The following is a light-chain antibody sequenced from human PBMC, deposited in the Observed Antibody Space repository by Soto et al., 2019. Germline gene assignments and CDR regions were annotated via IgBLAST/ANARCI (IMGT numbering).Light chain of an antibody. CDR3: QQYDVTPPNT. Sequence: EIVLTQSPGTLSLSPGERATLSCRASQIVSSTYLAWFQQKAGQAPRRLIYGASTRATGIPDRFSGSGSGTDFTLTISGLEPADFALYYCQQYDVTPPNTFGGGTKVEV. J-gene: IGKJ4*01. CDR1: QIVSSTY. CDR2: GAS. V-gene: IGKV3-20*01.